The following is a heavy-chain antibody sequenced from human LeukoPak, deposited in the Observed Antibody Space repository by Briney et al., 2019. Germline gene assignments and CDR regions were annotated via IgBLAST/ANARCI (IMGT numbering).Heavy chain of an antibody. V-gene: IGHV4-38-2*02. Sequence: SETLSLTCTVSGYSISSGYYWGWIRQPPGKGLEWIGSIYHSGSTYYNPSLKSRVTISVDTSKNQFSLKLSSVTAADTAVYYCASIAAADKSFDYWGQGTLVTVSS. CDR3: ASIAAADKSFDY. J-gene: IGHJ4*02. CDR1: GYSISSGYY. CDR2: IYHSGST. D-gene: IGHD6-13*01.